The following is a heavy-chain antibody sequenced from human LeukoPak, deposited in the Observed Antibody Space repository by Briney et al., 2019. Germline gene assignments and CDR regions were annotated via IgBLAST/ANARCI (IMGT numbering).Heavy chain of an antibody. Sequence: GESLKISYKGSGYRFTNYWIGWVRQMPEKGLEWMGIIYFGDSHTTYSPSFQGQVTISADRSISTAYLHWNSLKASDTAIYYCAKSAGSSSSWEFDSWGQGTLVTVSS. CDR1: GYRFTNYW. CDR3: AKSAGSSSSWEFDS. J-gene: IGHJ4*02. CDR2: IYFGDSHT. D-gene: IGHD6-13*01. V-gene: IGHV5-51*01.